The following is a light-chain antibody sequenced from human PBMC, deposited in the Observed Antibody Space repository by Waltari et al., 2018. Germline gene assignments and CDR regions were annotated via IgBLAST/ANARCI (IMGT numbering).Light chain of an antibody. Sequence: DIQMTQSPSSLSASVGDRVTITCRASQSISSYLNWYQQKPGKAPKLLIYAASRLQSGVPSRFSGSGSGTDFTLTISSLQPEDFATYYCLQHSGYPITFGGGTKVEI. CDR2: AAS. CDR3: LQHSGYPIT. J-gene: IGKJ4*01. CDR1: QSISSY. V-gene: IGKV1-39*01.